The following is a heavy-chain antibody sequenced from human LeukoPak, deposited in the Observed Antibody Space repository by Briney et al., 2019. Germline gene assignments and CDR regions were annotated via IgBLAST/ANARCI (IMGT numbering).Heavy chain of an antibody. Sequence: PGGSLRLSCAASGFTFTTYWMHWVRQSPGKGLVWVSRINGDGSSSNYAESVKGRFTISRDNARNTLYLQMNSLRAEDTALYYCARTSPPSHFDLWGEGTLVTVSS. D-gene: IGHD6-6*01. J-gene: IGHJ4*02. CDR3: ARTSPPSHFDL. CDR1: GFTFTTYW. CDR2: INGDGSSS. V-gene: IGHV3-74*01.